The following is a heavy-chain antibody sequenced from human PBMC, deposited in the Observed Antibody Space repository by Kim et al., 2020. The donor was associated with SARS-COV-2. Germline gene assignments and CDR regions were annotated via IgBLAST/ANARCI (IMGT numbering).Heavy chain of an antibody. D-gene: IGHD3-3*02. Sequence: DTRYSPSFQGLVTISADKSINTAYLQWSSLKAADAAIYYCARLSTKSFDPWGQGTLVTVSS. CDR2: DT. V-gene: IGHV5-51*01. CDR3: ARLSTKSFDP. J-gene: IGHJ5*02.